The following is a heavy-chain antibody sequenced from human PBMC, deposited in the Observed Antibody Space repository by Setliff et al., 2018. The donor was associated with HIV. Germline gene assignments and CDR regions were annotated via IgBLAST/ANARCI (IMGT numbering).Heavy chain of an antibody. CDR1: GGSFSGYY. Sequence: PSETLSLTCAVYGGSFSGYYWSWVRQPPGKGLEWIGEINHSGSTNYNPSLKSRVTVSVDTSQNQFSLKVSSVTAADTAVYYCARETEAGTFDYWGQGTLVTVSS. CDR3: ARETEAGTFDY. CDR2: INHSGST. D-gene: IGHD6-19*01. V-gene: IGHV4-34*01. J-gene: IGHJ4*02.